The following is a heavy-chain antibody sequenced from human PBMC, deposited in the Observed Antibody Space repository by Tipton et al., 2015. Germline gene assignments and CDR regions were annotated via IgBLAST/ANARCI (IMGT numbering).Heavy chain of an antibody. CDR2: ISWNSGRI. J-gene: IGHJ4*02. CDR3: ARERRGSGFSSAIDY. V-gene: IGHV3-9*01. Sequence: LSLTCAVSAYSISSDHYWGWVRQAPGKGLEWVSGISWNSGRIDYADSVKGRFTISRDNAKNYLYLQMNSLRSEDTAVYYCARERRGSGFSSAIDYWGQGTLVTVSS. CDR1: AYSISSDHY. D-gene: IGHD3-22*01.